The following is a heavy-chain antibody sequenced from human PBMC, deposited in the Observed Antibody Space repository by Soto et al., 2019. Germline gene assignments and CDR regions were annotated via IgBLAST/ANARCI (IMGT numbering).Heavy chain of an antibody. CDR3: AREGMATILPWVPAAFDI. Sequence: QVQLVESGGGVVQPGRSLRLSCAASRFTFTIYGMHWVRQAPGKGLEWVAVIWYDGSNKYYADSVKGRFTISRDNSKNPLYLQMNSLRAEDTAVYYCAREGMATILPWVPAAFDIWGQGKMVTVSS. D-gene: IGHD5-12*01. V-gene: IGHV3-33*01. CDR1: RFTFTIYG. CDR2: IWYDGSNK. J-gene: IGHJ3*02.